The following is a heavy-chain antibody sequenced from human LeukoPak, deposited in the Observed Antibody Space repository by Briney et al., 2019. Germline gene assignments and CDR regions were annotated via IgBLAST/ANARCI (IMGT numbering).Heavy chain of an antibody. CDR1: GFTFSSYG. D-gene: IGHD6-13*01. Sequence: GGSLRLSCAASGFTFSSYGMHWVRQAPGKGLEWVAVISYDGSNKYYADSVKGRFTISRDNSKNTLYLQMNSLRAEDTAVYYCAKASGLAAAGNFDCWGQGTLVTVSS. J-gene: IGHJ4*02. CDR2: ISYDGSNK. V-gene: IGHV3-30*18. CDR3: AKASGLAAAGNFDC.